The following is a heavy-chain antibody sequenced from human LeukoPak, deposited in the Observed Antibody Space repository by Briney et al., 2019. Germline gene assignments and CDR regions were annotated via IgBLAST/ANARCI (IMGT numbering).Heavy chain of an antibody. CDR1: GFTFSSYA. CDR2: ISYDGSNK. Sequence: QPGGSLRLSCAASGFTFSSYAMHWVRQAPVKGLEWVAVISYDGSNKYYADSVKGRFTISRDNSKNTLYLQMNSLRAEDTAVYYCARGSAAAASTFDYWGQGTLVTVSS. CDR3: ARGSAAAASTFDY. V-gene: IGHV3-30-3*01. D-gene: IGHD6-13*01. J-gene: IGHJ4*02.